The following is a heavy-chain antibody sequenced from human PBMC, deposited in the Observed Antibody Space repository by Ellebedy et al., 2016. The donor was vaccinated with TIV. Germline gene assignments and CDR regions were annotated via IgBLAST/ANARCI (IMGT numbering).Heavy chain of an antibody. CDR2: ISGSGCST. D-gene: IGHD3-10*01. CDR1: GFSFSNYA. Sequence: PGGSLRLSCAASGFSFSNYAMSWVRQTPGKGLEWVSLISGSGCSTYYEDSVKGRFTISRENSKNTLYLQMHSPRVADTAVYYWAQEPFGSPVAYWGQGTQVTVSP. J-gene: IGHJ4*02. V-gene: IGHV3-23*01. CDR3: AQEPFGSPVAY.